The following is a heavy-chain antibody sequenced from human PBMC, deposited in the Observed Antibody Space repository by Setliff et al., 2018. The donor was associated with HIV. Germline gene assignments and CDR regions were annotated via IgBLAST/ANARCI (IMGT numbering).Heavy chain of an antibody. Sequence: GGSLRLSCAASGFTFTSYSMNWVRQAPGKGLEWVSYINVASDAIYYADSVKGRFTVSRDNARNSLYLQMNSLGAEDTAVYYCWSGYTSGRWGQGTLVTVSS. D-gene: IGHD6-19*01. V-gene: IGHV3-48*01. CDR3: WSGYTSGR. CDR2: INVASDAI. CDR1: GFTFTSYS. J-gene: IGHJ4*02.